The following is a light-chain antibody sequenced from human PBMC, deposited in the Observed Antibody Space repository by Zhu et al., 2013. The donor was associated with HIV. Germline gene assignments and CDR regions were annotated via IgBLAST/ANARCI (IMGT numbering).Light chain of an antibody. V-gene: IGLV3-21*03. CDR3: QVWDSTTDHRV. J-gene: IGLJ3*02. Sequence: SYVLTQPPSVSVAPGKTARMTCGGNNIGSRTVHWYQQKPGQAPVLVVYDDTDRPSGIPERFSGSNSGNTATLTINRVEAGDEADYYCQVWDSTTDHRVFGGGTKVTVL. CDR1: NIGSRT. CDR2: DDT.